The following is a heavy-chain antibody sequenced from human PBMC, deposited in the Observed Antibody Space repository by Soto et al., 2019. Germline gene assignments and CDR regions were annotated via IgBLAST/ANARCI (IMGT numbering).Heavy chain of an antibody. CDR1: GFSLSTSGVG. CDR3: PHSPPRGGLAPPRSWFDP. Sequence: ITLKESGPTLVKPTQTLTLTCTVSGFSLSTSGVGVGWIRQPPGKALEWLALIYWNDDKRYSPSLKSRLTITKKTSKNPVVLTLPIMDPVDTTTYYCPHSPPRGGLAPPRSWFDPGGQGTLVTVSS. D-gene: IGHD6-13*01. J-gene: IGHJ5*02. CDR2: IYWNDDK. V-gene: IGHV2-5*01.